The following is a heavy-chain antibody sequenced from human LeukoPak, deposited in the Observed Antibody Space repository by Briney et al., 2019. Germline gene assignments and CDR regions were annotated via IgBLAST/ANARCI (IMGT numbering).Heavy chain of an antibody. V-gene: IGHV5-51*01. D-gene: IGHD6-19*01. CDR1: GYSFTSYW. CDR2: IYPGDSDT. CDR3: ARRRGIAVAGTYYFDY. Sequence: GESLQISCEGSGYSFTSYWIGWVRQLPGKGLEWRGIIYPGDSDTRYSPSFQGQVTISADKSISTAYLQWSSLKASDTAMYYCARRRGIAVAGTYYFDYWGQGTLVTVSS. J-gene: IGHJ4*02.